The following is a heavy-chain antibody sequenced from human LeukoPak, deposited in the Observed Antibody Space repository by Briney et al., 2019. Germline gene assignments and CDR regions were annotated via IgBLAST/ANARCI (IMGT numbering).Heavy chain of an antibody. V-gene: IGHV3-74*01. J-gene: IGHJ5*02. D-gene: IGHD6-19*01. CDR1: RFAFSSYW. CDR2: INIDGSNT. Sequence: GGSPRLSCAASRFAFSSYWMHWVRQAPGKGLVWVSRINIDGSNTTYANSVKGRFTISRDNAKNTLYLQMNSLRAEDTAVYYCARAYSSGWCDWFDPWGQGTLVTVSS. CDR3: ARAYSSGWCDWFDP.